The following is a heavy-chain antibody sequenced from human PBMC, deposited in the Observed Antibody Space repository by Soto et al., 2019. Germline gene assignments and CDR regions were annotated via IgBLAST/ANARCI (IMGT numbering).Heavy chain of an antibody. CDR2: ISAYNGNT. CDR1: GYTFTSYA. Sequence: ASVKVSCKASGYTFTSYAMHWVRQAPGQRLEWMGWISAYNGNTNYAQELQGRVTMTTDTSTSTAYMELRSLRSDDTAVYYCARGGQWPPTRHFDPWGQGTLVTVSS. V-gene: IGHV1-18*01. CDR3: ARGGQWPPTRHFDP. D-gene: IGHD6-19*01. J-gene: IGHJ5*02.